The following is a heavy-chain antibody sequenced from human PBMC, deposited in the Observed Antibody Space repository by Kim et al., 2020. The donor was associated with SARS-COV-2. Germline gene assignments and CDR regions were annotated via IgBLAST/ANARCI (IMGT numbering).Heavy chain of an antibody. D-gene: IGHD1-26*01. Sequence: GGSLRLSCAASGFTFSSYSMNWVRQTPGKGLEWVSYISSSSSTIYYADSVKGRFTISRDNAKNSLYLQMNSLRAEDTAVYYCARDYLGSGSYLFDYWGQGTLVTVSS. CDR1: GFTFSSYS. CDR3: ARDYLGSGSYLFDY. J-gene: IGHJ4*02. CDR2: ISSSSSTI. V-gene: IGHV3-48*04.